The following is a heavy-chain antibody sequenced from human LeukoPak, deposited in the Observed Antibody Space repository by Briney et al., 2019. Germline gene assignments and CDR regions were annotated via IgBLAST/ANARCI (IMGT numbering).Heavy chain of an antibody. D-gene: IGHD3-3*01. Sequence: GGSLRLSCAASGFTVSNHWMTWVRQAPGKGLEWVVHIHPDGSQTQQVASVRGRFTISRDNAKNSLYLQMNSLRAEDTALYYCQRDMGWFHFDSWGRGILLTAAS. V-gene: IGHV3-7*03. CDR1: GFTVSNHW. J-gene: IGHJ4*02. CDR3: QRDMGWFHFDS. CDR2: IHPDGSQT.